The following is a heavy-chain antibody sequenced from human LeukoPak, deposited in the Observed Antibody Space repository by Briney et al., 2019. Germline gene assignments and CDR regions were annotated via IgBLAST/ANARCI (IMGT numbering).Heavy chain of an antibody. D-gene: IGHD2-2*01. V-gene: IGHV3-21*06. Sequence: GGSLRLSCAASGFTLSSYSMNWVRQAPGKGLEWVSSISSSSIYIYYADSVKGRFTISRDNAKNSLYLQMNSLRAEDTAMYYCARGIINIVVVPAAKSFFDPWGQGTLVTVSS. CDR1: GFTLSSYS. J-gene: IGHJ5*02. CDR3: ARGIINIVVVPAAKSFFDP. CDR2: ISSSSIYI.